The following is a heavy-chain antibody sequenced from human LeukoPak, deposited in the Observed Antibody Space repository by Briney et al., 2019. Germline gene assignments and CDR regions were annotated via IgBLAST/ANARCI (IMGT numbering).Heavy chain of an antibody. J-gene: IGHJ4*02. CDR1: GFTVSSNY. D-gene: IGHD3-22*01. CDR3: AKGSYYDSSGSFYFDY. CDR2: IYSGGST. Sequence: GGSLRLSCAASGFTVSSNYMSWVRQAPGKGLEWVSAIYSGGSTYYADSVRGRFAISRDNSKNTLYVQLNSLGTEDTAAYYCAKGSYYDSSGSFYFDYWGQGTLVTVSS. V-gene: IGHV3-53*01.